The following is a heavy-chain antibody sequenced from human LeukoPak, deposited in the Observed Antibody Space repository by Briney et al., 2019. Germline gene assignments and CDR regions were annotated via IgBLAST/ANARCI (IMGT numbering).Heavy chain of an antibody. D-gene: IGHD6-6*01. CDR1: GFTFSSYA. J-gene: IGHJ5*02. V-gene: IGHV3-30-3*01. Sequence: GGSLRLSCAASGFTFSSYAMHWVRQAPGKGLEWVAVISYDGSNKYYADSVKGRFTISSDNSKNTLYLQMNSLRAEDTAVYYCAKDYSSSLTNWFDPWGQGTLVTVSS. CDR2: ISYDGSNK. CDR3: AKDYSSSLTNWFDP.